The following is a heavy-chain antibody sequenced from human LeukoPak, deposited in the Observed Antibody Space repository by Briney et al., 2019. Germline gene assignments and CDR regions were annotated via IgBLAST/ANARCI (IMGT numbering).Heavy chain of an antibody. D-gene: IGHD6-13*01. CDR1: GFTFSSYW. CDR3: ARDDELGLDP. J-gene: IGHJ5*02. V-gene: IGHV3-7*01. Sequence: GGSLRLSCVASGFTFSSYWMSWVRQAPGKGLEWVANIKQDGSEKYYVDSLKGRFTISRDNAKNSLYLQMNSMRAEDTAVYYCARDDELGLDPWGQGTLVTVSS. CDR2: IKQDGSEK.